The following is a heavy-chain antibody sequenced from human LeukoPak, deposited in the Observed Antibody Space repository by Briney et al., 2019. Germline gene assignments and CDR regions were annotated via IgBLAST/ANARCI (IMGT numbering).Heavy chain of an antibody. J-gene: IGHJ4*02. D-gene: IGHD3-22*01. CDR3: AKGSSEYYYDSSGYALAY. Sequence: GGSLRLSCAASGFTFSNYWMSWVRQVPGKGLEWVANIKRDGSEKYYADSVKGRFTISRDNSKNTLYLQMNSLRAEDTAVYYCAKGSSEYYYDSSGYALAYWGQGTLVTVSS. CDR2: IKRDGSEK. CDR1: GFTFSNYW. V-gene: IGHV3-7*01.